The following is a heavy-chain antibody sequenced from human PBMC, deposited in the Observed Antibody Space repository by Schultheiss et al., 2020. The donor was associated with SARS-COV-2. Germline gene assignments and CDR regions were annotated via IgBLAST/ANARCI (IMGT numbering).Heavy chain of an antibody. D-gene: IGHD6-13*01. J-gene: IGHJ5*02. CDR2: ISSSSSTI. CDR3: ARLDSSSWYVDWFDP. CDR1: GFTFSSYS. V-gene: IGHV3-48*02. Sequence: GESLKISCAASGFTFSSYSMNWVRQAPGKGLEWVSYISSSSSTIYYADSVKGRFTISRDNAKNSLYLQMNSLRDEDTAVYYCARLDSSSWYVDWFDPWGQGTLVTVSS.